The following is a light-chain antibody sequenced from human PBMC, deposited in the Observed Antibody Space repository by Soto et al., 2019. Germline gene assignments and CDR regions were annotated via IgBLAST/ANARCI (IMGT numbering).Light chain of an antibody. CDR3: QSFDTSLSGFVV. CDR1: SSNIGAGYD. Sequence: QSVLTQPPSMSGAPGQRVTISCTGSSSNIGAGYDVHWYQQHPGTAPKLLIFDNNNRPSGGPERFSGSKSDTSASLAITGLQAEDEADYYCQSFDTSLSGFVVFGGGTKLTVL. V-gene: IGLV1-40*01. J-gene: IGLJ2*01. CDR2: DNN.